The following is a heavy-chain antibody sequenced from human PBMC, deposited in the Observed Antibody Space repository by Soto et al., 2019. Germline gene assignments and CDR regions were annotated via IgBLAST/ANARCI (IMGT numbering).Heavy chain of an antibody. CDR3: AKAVLLWFGELSPSDY. V-gene: IGHV3-23*01. CDR1: GFTFSSYA. D-gene: IGHD3-10*01. J-gene: IGHJ4*02. CDR2: ISGSGGST. Sequence: EVQLLESGGGLVQPGGSLRLSCAASGFTFSSYAMSWVRQAPGKGLEWVSAISGSGGSTYYADSVKGRFTISRDNSKNTLYLQMNSLRAEDTAVYYCAKAVLLWFGELSPSDYWGQGTLVTVSS.